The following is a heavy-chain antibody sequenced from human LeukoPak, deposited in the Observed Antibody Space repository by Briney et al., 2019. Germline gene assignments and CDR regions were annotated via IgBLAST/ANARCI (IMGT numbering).Heavy chain of an antibody. CDR3: AGHHPRNTVDF. D-gene: IGHD2/OR15-2a*01. Sequence: SETLSLTCTVSGGSISTYYWGWIRQPPGKGLEWIAYVSDIGSINYNPSLKSRVTISLDTSKNQLSLELSSVTAADTAVYYCAGHHPRNTVDFWGQGTLVTVSS. CDR2: VSDIGSI. J-gene: IGHJ4*02. V-gene: IGHV4-59*08. CDR1: GGSISTYY.